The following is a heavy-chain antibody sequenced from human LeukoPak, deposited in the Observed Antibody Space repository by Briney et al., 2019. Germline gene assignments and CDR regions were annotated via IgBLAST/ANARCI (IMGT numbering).Heavy chain of an antibody. V-gene: IGHV3-21*01. CDR3: AREKWELLELAFDI. J-gene: IGHJ3*02. CDR1: GFTFSSYS. D-gene: IGHD1-26*01. CDR2: ISSSSSYI. Sequence: KPGGSLRLSCAASGFTFSSYSMNWVRQAPGKGLEWVSSISSSSSYIYYADSVKGRFTISRDNAKNSLYLQMSSLRAEDTAVYYCAREKWELLELAFDIWGQGTMVTVSS.